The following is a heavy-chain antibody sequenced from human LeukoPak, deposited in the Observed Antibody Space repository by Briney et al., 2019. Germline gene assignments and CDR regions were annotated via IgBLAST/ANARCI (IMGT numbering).Heavy chain of an antibody. D-gene: IGHD1-26*01. Sequence: ASVKVSCKASGYTFTGYYMHWVRQAPGQGLEWMGWISAYNGNTNYAQKLQGRVTMTTDTSTSTAYMELRSLRSDDTAVYYCASSALRDFDYWGQGTLVTVSS. V-gene: IGHV1-18*04. CDR1: GYTFTGYY. J-gene: IGHJ4*02. CDR2: ISAYNGNT. CDR3: ASSALRDFDY.